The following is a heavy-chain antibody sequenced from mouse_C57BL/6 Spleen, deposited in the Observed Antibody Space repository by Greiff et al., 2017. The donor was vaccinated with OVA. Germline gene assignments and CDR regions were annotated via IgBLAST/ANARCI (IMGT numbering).Heavy chain of an antibody. Sequence: QVQLQQSGAELVRPGASVTLSCKASGYTFTDYEMHWVKQTPVHGLEWIGAIDPETGGTAYNQKFKGKAILTADKSSSTAYMELRSLTSEDSAVYYCTRSRAQATSYFDYWGQGTTLTVSS. D-gene: IGHD3-2*02. CDR2: IDPETGGT. V-gene: IGHV1-15*01. J-gene: IGHJ2*01. CDR3: TRSRAQATSYFDY. CDR1: GYTFTDYE.